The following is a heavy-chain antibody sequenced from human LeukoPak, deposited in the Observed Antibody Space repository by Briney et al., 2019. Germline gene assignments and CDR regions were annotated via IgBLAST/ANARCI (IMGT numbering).Heavy chain of an antibody. CDR3: ARAQAQTPTQYYDSSGYYLAYGMDV. V-gene: IGHV1-2*02. CDR2: INPNSGGT. CDR1: GYTFTGYY. D-gene: IGHD3-22*01. J-gene: IGHJ6*02. Sequence: GASVKVSCKASGYTFTGYYMHWVRQAPGQGLEWMGWINPNSGGTYYAQKFQGRVTMTRDTSISTASMKLRRPRSNDTAAYYCARAQAQTPTQYYDSSGYYLAYGMDVWSQGTTVTVSS.